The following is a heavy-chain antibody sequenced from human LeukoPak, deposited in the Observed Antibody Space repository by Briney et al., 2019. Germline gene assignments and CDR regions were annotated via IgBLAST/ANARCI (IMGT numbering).Heavy chain of an antibody. CDR1: GGSISSYY. CDR3: ARDRWFGENWFDP. D-gene: IGHD3-10*01. CDR2: IYTSGST. J-gene: IGHJ5*02. V-gene: IGHV4-4*09. Sequence: SETLSLTCTVSGGSISSYYWSWIRQPPGKGLEWIGYIYTSGSTNYNPSLKSRVTISVDTSKNQFSLKLSSVTAADTAVYYCARDRWFGENWFDPWGQGTLVTVSS.